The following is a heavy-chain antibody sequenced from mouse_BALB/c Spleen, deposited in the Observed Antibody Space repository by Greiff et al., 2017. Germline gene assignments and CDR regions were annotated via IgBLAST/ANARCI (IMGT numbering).Heavy chain of an antibody. Sequence: QVQLHQSGAELVKPGASVKLSCTASGYTFTSYWMHWVKQRPGQGLEWIGAINPRNGRTNYNEKFKSKATLTVDKSSSTAYMQLSSLTSEDSAVYYCAITTTHVDYWGQGTTLTVSS. V-gene: IGHV1S81*02. CDR2: INPRNGRT. J-gene: IGHJ2*01. CDR3: AITTTHVDY. CDR1: GYTFTSYW. D-gene: IGHD1-1*01.